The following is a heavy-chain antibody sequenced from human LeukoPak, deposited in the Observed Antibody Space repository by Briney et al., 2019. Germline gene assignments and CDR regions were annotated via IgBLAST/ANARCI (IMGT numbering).Heavy chain of an antibody. D-gene: IGHD2-15*01. CDR1: GFTVSSIY. Sequence: GGSLRLSCAASGFTVSSIYMSRVRQAPGKELEWVSVIYSGGSTYYADSVKGRFTISRDNSKNTLYLQMNSLRAEDTAVYYCARDRDCSGGSCYEPAGWFDPWGQGTLVTVSS. CDR2: IYSGGST. V-gene: IGHV3-66*01. CDR3: ARDRDCSGGSCYEPAGWFDP. J-gene: IGHJ5*02.